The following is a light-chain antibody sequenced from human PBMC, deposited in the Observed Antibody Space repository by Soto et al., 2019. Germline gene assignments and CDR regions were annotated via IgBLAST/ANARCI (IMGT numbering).Light chain of an antibody. CDR3: QHLDSYST. J-gene: IGKJ5*01. CDR2: AAS. Sequence: DIQLTQSPSFLSASVGDRVTITCRASQGISSYLAWYQQKPGKAPTLLLYAASTFQSGVPSRFSGSGSGTEFTLTISSLQPEDFATYYCQHLDSYSTFGQGTRLEIK. V-gene: IGKV1-9*01. CDR1: QGISSY.